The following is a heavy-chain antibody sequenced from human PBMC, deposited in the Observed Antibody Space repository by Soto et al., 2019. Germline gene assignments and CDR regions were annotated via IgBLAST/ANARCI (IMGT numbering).Heavy chain of an antibody. Sequence: PGGSLRLSCAASGFTFSSYIMDGVRQAPGKGLEWVSYISSSSSTIYYADSVKGRFTISRDNAKNSLYLQMNSLRAEDTAVYYCAREQWLTQDVWGKGTTVTVSS. V-gene: IGHV3-48*01. D-gene: IGHD6-19*01. J-gene: IGHJ6*04. CDR1: GFTFSSYI. CDR2: ISSSSSTI. CDR3: AREQWLTQDV.